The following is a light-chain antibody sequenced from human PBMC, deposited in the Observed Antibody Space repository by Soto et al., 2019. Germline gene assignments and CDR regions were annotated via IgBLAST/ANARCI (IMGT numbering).Light chain of an antibody. V-gene: IGLV4-60*02. J-gene: IGLJ3*02. CDR1: SGHSSYI. CDR3: ETWDSNTRV. CDR2: LEGSGSY. Sequence: QLVLTQSSSASASLGPSVKLTCTLSSGHSSYIIAWHQQQPGKAPWYLMKLEGSGSYNKGSGVPDRFSGSSSGADRYLTISNLQFEDEADYYCETWDSNTRVFGGGTKLTVL.